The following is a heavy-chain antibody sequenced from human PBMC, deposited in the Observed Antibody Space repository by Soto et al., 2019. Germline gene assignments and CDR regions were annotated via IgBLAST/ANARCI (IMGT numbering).Heavy chain of an antibody. J-gene: IGHJ4*02. V-gene: IGHV4-38-2*02. CDR1: GYSISSGYY. Sequence: ASETLSLTCAVSGYSISSGYYWGWIRQPPGKGLEWIGSIYHSGSTYYNPSLKSRVTISVDTSKNQFSLKLSSVTAADTAVYYCARDKRRGARPSYFDYWGQGTLVTVSS. D-gene: IGHD6-6*01. CDR2: IYHSGST. CDR3: ARDKRRGARPSYFDY.